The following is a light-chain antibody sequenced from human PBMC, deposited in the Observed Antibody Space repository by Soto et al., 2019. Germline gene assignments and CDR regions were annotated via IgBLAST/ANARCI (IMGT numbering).Light chain of an antibody. CDR2: GAS. CDR1: ENIYTN. V-gene: IGKV3-15*01. CDR3: QQYGSSPLT. Sequence: EIVMTQSPATLSVSPGERATLSCRASENIYTNLAWYQQKPGQAPRLLFYGASTRATGLPARFSGTGSGTEFTLTINSLQAEDSAVHYCQQYGSSPLTFGGGTKVDIK. J-gene: IGKJ4*01.